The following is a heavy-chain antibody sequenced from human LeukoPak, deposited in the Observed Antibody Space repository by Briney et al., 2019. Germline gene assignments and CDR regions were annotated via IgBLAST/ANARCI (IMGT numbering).Heavy chain of an antibody. V-gene: IGHV4-4*07. CDR1: GGSISSYY. CDR2: IYTSGST. CDR3: ARGGSGGAVNWFDP. D-gene: IGHD3-16*01. J-gene: IGHJ5*02. Sequence: SETLSLTCTVSGGSISSYYWSWIRQPAGKGLEWIGRIYTSGSTNYNPSLKSRVTTSVDTSKNQFSLKLRSVTAADTAGYYCARGGSGGAVNWFDPWGQGTLVTVSS.